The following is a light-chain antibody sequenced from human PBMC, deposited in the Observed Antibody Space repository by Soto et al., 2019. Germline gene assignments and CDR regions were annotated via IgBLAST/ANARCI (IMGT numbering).Light chain of an antibody. CDR3: QQYGSL. V-gene: IGKV3-20*01. Sequence: EIVLTQSPGTLSLSPGERATLSCRTSQSVSSSYLAWYQQKPGQAPRLLIYGASSRATGIPDRFSGSGSGTDCTLTISRLEPEDFAVYYCQQYGSLFGQGTRLEIK. CDR2: GAS. J-gene: IGKJ5*01. CDR1: QSVSSSY.